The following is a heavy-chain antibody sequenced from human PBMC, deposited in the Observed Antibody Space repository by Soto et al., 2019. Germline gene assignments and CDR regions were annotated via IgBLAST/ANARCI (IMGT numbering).Heavy chain of an antibody. CDR2: IIPILGIA. V-gene: IGHV1-69*02. CDR1: GGTFSSYT. D-gene: IGHD3-10*01. J-gene: IGHJ6*03. CDR3: GRGGDYYYGSGSYSRYYYYYMDV. Sequence: SVKVSCKASGGTFSSYTISWVRQAPGQGLEWMGRIIPILGIANYAQKFQGRVTITADKSTSTAYMELSSLRSEDTAVYYCGRGGDYYYGSGSYSRYYYYYMDVWGKGTTVTVSS.